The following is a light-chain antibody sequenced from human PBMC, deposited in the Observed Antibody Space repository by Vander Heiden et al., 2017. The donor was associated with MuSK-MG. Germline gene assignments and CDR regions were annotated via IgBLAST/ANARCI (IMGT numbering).Light chain of an antibody. J-gene: IGLJ3*02. CDR1: NIERKS. Sequence: YVLTQPPAGSVAPGEPARTTCGGDNIERKSVHGYPRKPGHAPVLVISDDADRPSGIPERFSASNAGNTATLTISVVEAGEEADYYCQVGDSSGAVVFGGGTKRTVL. CDR3: QVGDSSGAVV. V-gene: IGLV3-21*04. CDR2: DDA.